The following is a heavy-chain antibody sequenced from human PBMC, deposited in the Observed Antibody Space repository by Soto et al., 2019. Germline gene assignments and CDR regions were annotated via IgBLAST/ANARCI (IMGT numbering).Heavy chain of an antibody. D-gene: IGHD4-17*01. CDR1: GGSISSSSYY. V-gene: IGHV4-39*01. J-gene: IGHJ6*04. CDR2: IYYSGST. CDR3: ASSLTKVVPMDV. Sequence: QLQLQESGPGLVKPSETLSLTCTVSGGSISSSSYYWGWIRQPPGKGLEWIGSIYYSGSTYYNPSLPRRVTLSVVTSKTQFPLKLSSVTAAHTAVYYCASSLTKVVPMDVWGKGTTVTVSS.